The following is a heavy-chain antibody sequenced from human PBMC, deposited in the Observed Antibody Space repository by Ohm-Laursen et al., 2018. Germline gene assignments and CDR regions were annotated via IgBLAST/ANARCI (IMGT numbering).Heavy chain of an antibody. V-gene: IGHV3-53*01. Sequence: SLRLSCSASDLTLSDNYINWVRQATGKGLEWVSGIYSDGVTDNADSVKGRFTISRDDSKNTVYLQMNSLRVDDTAVYYCARGKGIAVIQLEDCYFDLWGRGTLVTVSS. D-gene: IGHD1-1*01. CDR3: ARGKGIAVIQLEDCYFDL. J-gene: IGHJ2*01. CDR2: IYSDGVT. CDR1: DLTLSDNY.